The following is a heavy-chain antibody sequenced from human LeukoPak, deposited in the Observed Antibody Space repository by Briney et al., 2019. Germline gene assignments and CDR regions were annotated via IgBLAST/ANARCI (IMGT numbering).Heavy chain of an antibody. CDR2: ISGSGGST. CDR3: AKDGRVVVINWFDP. Sequence: PAGSLRLSCAASGFSFSSYARSWVRQPPGKGLEWVSSISGSGGSTYYADSVNGRFTISRDNSKNTLYRQMNRLRAEDTAIYYCAKDGRVVVINWFDPWGQGTLVTVSS. V-gene: IGHV3-23*01. J-gene: IGHJ5*02. CDR1: GFSFSSYA. D-gene: IGHD3-22*01.